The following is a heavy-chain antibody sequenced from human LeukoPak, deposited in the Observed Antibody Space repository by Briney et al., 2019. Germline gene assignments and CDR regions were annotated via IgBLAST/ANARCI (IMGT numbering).Heavy chain of an antibody. J-gene: IGHJ3*02. Sequence: ASVKLSLKAAGGTFSSYAISWVRQAPGQGLELMGVISPIFGTANYPQKVQGRGTITAYESTSTAYMELSSLESEDTAVYSCASSIWGSRVGRAFDIWGQGKMVTVSS. CDR3: ASSIWGSRVGRAFDI. CDR2: ISPIFGTA. D-gene: IGHD1-26*01. CDR1: GGTFSSYA. V-gene: IGHV1-69*13.